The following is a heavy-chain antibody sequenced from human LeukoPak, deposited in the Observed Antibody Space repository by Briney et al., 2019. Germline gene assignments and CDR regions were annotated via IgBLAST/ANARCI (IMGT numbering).Heavy chain of an antibody. Sequence: PGGSLRLSSAASGFSLTSYEMNWVRQTPGRGLEWVSHFSSGGNAEYHADSVRGRFSMSRDNAKNSLYLEMNSLRAEDTAVYYCARDTVNGPFVISLDYWGQGALVTVSS. V-gene: IGHV3-48*03. CDR2: FSSGGNAE. D-gene: IGHD2-8*01. CDR3: ARDTVNGPFVISLDY. CDR1: GFSLTSYE. J-gene: IGHJ4*02.